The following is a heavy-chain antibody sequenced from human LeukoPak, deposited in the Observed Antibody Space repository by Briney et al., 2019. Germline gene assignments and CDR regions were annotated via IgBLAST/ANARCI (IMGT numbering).Heavy chain of an antibody. D-gene: IGHD5-18*01. CDR1: GGSISSSSYY. J-gene: IGHJ5*02. Sequence: PSETLSLTCTVSGGSISSSSYYWGWIRQPPGKGLEWIGSIYYSGSTYYNPSLRSRVTISVDTSKNQFSLKLSSVTAADTAVYYCARHEGYSYGFGNNWLDPWGQGTLVTVSS. V-gene: IGHV4-39*01. CDR3: ARHEGYSYGFGNNWLDP. CDR2: IYYSGST.